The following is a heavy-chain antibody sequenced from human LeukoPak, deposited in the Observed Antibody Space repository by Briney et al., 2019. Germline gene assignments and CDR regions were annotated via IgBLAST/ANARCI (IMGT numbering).Heavy chain of an antibody. Sequence: GGSLRLSCAASGFTFSSYAMRWVRQAPGEGLEWVSAISGSGGSTYYADSVKGRFTISRDNSKNTLYLQMNSLRAEDTAVYYCAKGRRSQQLVRGLWFDPWGQGTLVTVSS. CDR3: AKGRRSQQLVRGLWFDP. CDR1: GFTFSSYA. D-gene: IGHD6-13*01. J-gene: IGHJ5*02. V-gene: IGHV3-23*01. CDR2: ISGSGGST.